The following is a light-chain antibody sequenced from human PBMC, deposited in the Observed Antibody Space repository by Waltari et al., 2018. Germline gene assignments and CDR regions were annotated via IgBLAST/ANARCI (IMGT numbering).Light chain of an antibody. V-gene: IGKV4-1*01. CDR2: WAS. J-gene: IGKJ1*01. Sequence: DIVMTPSQDSLAVSLCERATINCKHSQSVLYSSNNKSYLSWFQQKPGQPPKLLFYWASTRESGVPDRFSGSGSGTDFTLTISSLQAEDVAVYYCQQYYAAPWTFGQGTMVEIK. CDR3: QQYYAAPWT. CDR1: QSVLYSSNNKSY.